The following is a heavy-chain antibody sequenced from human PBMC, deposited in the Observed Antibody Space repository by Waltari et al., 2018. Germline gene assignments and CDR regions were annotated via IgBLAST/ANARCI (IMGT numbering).Heavy chain of an antibody. D-gene: IGHD1-7*01. CDR2: INPNSGGT. CDR1: GYTFTGYY. V-gene: IGHV1-2*02. J-gene: IGHJ4*02. Sequence: QVQLVQSGAEVKKPGASVKVSCKASGYTFTGYYMNWVRQAPGQGLEWMGWINPNSGGTNYAQKFQGRVTMTRDTSISTAYMELSRLRSDDTAVYYCARGPPRITGTIGSPIGYWGQGTLVTVSS. CDR3: ARGPPRITGTIGSPIGY.